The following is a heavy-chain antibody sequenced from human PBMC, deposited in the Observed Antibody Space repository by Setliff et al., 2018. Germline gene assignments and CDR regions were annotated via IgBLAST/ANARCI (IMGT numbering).Heavy chain of an antibody. V-gene: IGHV4-4*07. CDR1: GASLTGNY. Sequence: SETLSLTCTVSGASLTGNYWTWIRQPAGKGLEWIGRIYTSGSTNYNPSLKSRITMSIDTSKNQFSLKLSSVTAADTAVYYCARDAAFGGSSWYYYGMDVWGQGTKVTVSS. J-gene: IGHJ6*02. CDR3: ARDAAFGGSSWYYYGMDV. D-gene: IGHD6-13*01. CDR2: IYTSGST.